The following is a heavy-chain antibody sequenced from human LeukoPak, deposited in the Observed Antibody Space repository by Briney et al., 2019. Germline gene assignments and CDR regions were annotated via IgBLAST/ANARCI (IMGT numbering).Heavy chain of an antibody. Sequence: SETLSLTCTVSGGSISPYYWSWIRQPPGKGLEWIGYIYQSGTTYYNPSLKSRVTISVDRPKNQFSLKLSSVTAADTAVYCCGRGGIAAAASGIDFWGPGTPVTVSS. CDR2: IYQSGTT. CDR1: GGSISPYY. CDR3: GRGGIAAAASGIDF. D-gene: IGHD6-13*01. V-gene: IGHV4-59*12. J-gene: IGHJ4*02.